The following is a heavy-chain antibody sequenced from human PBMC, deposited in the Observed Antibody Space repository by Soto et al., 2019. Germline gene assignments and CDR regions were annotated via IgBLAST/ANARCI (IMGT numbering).Heavy chain of an antibody. J-gene: IGHJ4*02. CDR3: ARRYARAFDY. D-gene: IGHD1-1*01. CDR2: IYYSGST. CDR1: GGSISSYY. V-gene: IGHV4-59*08. Sequence: QVHLQESGPGLVKPSETLSLTCTVSGGSISSYYWSWIRQPPGKGLEWIGYIYYSGSTNYNPSLKSRVTISVDTTKNQFSLKLSSVTAADTAVYYCARRYARAFDYWGQGTLVTVSS.